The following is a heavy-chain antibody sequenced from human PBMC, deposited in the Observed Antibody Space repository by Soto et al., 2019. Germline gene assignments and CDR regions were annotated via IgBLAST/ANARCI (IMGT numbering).Heavy chain of an antibody. CDR3: AKGDFWSGYYYYFDY. D-gene: IGHD3-3*01. CDR2: ISYDGSNK. Sequence: GGSLRLSCAASGFTFSSYGMHWVRQAPGKGLEWVAVISYDGSNKYYADSVKGRFTISRDNSKNTLYLQMNSLRAEDTAVYYCAKGDFWSGYYYYFDYWGQGTLVTVSS. J-gene: IGHJ4*02. V-gene: IGHV3-30*18. CDR1: GFTFSSYG.